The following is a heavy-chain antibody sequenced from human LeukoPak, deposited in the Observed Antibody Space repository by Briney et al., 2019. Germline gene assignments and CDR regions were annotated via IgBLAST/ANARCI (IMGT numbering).Heavy chain of an antibody. CDR3: ARGGSYWERNYYYYYMDV. J-gene: IGHJ6*03. D-gene: IGHD1-26*01. Sequence: GGSLRLSCAAAGFTFSSYWMSWVRQAPGKGLEWVANIKQDGSEKYYVDSVKGRFTISRDNAEDSLYLQMNSLRAEDTAVYYCARGGSYWERNYYYYYMDVWGKGTTVTVSS. CDR1: GFTFSSYW. CDR2: IKQDGSEK. V-gene: IGHV3-7*01.